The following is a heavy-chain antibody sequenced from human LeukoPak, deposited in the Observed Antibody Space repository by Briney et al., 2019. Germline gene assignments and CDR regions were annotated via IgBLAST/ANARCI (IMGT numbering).Heavy chain of an antibody. CDR2: INPSGGST. V-gene: IGHV1-46*01. D-gene: IGHD2-2*01. CDR3: ASVPAAIQGGYVGYYYYYMDV. Sequence: ASVKVSCKASGYTFTSYYMHWVRQAPGQGLEWMGIINPSGGSTSYAQKFQGRVTITTDESTSTAYMELSSLRSEDTAVYYCASVPAAIQGGYVGYYYYYMDVWGKGTTVTVSS. CDR1: GYTFTSYY. J-gene: IGHJ6*03.